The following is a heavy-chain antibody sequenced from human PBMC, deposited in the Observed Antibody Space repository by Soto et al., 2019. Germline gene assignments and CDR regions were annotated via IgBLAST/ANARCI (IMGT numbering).Heavy chain of an antibody. D-gene: IGHD3-3*01. Sequence: GGSLRLSCAASGFTFSSYGMHWVRQAPGKGLEWVAVTSYDGSNNYYADSVKGRFTISRDNSKNTLYLQMNSLRAEDTAVYYCAKSPWSGYYYYFHSWGQGTLVTVSS. CDR2: TSYDGSNN. V-gene: IGHV3-30*18. J-gene: IGHJ4*02. CDR3: AKSPWSGYYYYFHS. CDR1: GFTFSSYG.